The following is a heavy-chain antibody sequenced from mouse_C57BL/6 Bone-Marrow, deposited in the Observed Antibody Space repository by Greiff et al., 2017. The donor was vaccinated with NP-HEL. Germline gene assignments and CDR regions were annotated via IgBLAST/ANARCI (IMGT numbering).Heavy chain of an antibody. J-gene: IGHJ2*01. D-gene: IGHD2-3*01. Sequence: QVQLQQSGAELARPGASVKLSCAASGYTFTSYGISWVRQSTRQGLEWVGEICPRGGNTYYNETFKGQATLTGEKSSSTAYMELRSLTSEDSAVYFCARGWLLRDYWGQGTTLTVSA. CDR3: ARGWLLRDY. V-gene: IGHV1-81*01. CDR2: ICPRGGNT. CDR1: GYTFTSYG.